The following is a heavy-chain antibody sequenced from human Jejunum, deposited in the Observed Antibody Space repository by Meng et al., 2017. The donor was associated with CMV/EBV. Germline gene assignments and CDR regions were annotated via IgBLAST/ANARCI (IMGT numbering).Heavy chain of an antibody. J-gene: IGHJ5*02. Sequence: SYFNPYWIGWVRQMPGKGPEWMGIIFPGDSEPRYGPSFQGQVTISADKSIDTAYLQWRRLKASDTAMYYCARHGYGELSSGDWFDLWGQGTLVTVSS. CDR1: SYFNPYW. CDR2: IFPGDSEP. CDR3: ARHGYGELSSGDWFDL. D-gene: IGHD3-10*01. V-gene: IGHV5-51*01.